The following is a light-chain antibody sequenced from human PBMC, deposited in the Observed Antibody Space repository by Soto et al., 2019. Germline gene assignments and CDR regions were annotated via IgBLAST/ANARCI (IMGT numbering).Light chain of an antibody. J-gene: IGKJ1*01. CDR2: GAS. Sequence: DIQMTQSPSSLSASVGDRVTITCRASDFISNYLAWYLQTPGKVPKLLIYGASTLKSGVPSRFSGSGYGADFTLTISSLQPEDVGTYYCQQYHTYSGTFGQGTKVEIK. CDR1: DFISNY. CDR3: QQYHTYSGT. V-gene: IGKV1-27*01.